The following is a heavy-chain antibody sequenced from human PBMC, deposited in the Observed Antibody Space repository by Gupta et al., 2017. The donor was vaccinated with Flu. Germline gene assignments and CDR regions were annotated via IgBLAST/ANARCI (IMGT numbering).Heavy chain of an antibody. CDR1: GGSFSGYY. Sequence: QVQLQQWGAGLLKPSETLSLTCAVYGGSFSGYYWSWIRQPPGKGLEWIGEINHSGSTNYNPSLKSRVTISVDTSKNQFSLKLSSVTAADTAVYYCASLATGTTAFDIWGQGTMVTVSS. J-gene: IGHJ3*02. CDR2: INHSGST. CDR3: ASLATGTTAFDI. V-gene: IGHV4-34*01. D-gene: IGHD1-1*01.